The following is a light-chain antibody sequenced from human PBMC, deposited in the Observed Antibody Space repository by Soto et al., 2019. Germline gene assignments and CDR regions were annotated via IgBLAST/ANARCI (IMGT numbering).Light chain of an antibody. CDR3: SSYPSSSTVV. J-gene: IGLJ2*01. CDR1: SSDVGGYNY. CDR2: DVS. V-gene: IGLV2-14*01. Sequence: QSALTQPASVSGSPGPSITISCTGTSSDVGGYNYVSWYQQHPGKAHKLMIYDVSNRPSGVSNRFSGSKSGNTASLTISGLQAEDEADYYCSSYPSSSTVVFGGGTKLTVL.